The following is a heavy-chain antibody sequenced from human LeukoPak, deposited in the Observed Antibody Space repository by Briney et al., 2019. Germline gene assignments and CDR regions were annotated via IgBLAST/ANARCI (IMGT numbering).Heavy chain of an antibody. Sequence: PGGSLRLSCAASGFTFSSYAMSWVRQAPGKGLEWVSAISGSGGSTYYADSVKGRFTISRDNSKNTLYLQMNSLRAEDTAVYYCANDVPHHYDILTGLTIDYWGQGTLVTVSS. CDR1: GFTFSSYA. CDR3: ANDVPHHYDILTGLTIDY. D-gene: IGHD3-9*01. CDR2: ISGSGGST. V-gene: IGHV3-23*01. J-gene: IGHJ4*02.